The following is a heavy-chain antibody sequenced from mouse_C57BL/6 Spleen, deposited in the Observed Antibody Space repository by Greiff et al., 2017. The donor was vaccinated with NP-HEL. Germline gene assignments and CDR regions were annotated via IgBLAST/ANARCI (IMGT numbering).Heavy chain of an antibody. Sequence: VQLQQSGAELARPGASVKLSCKASGYTFTSYGISWVKQRTGQGLEWIGEIYPRSGNTYYNEKFKGKATLTADKSSSTAYMELRSLTSEDSAVYFCARDDYYGSSPYWYFDVWGTGTTVTVSS. CDR2: IYPRSGNT. V-gene: IGHV1-81*01. J-gene: IGHJ1*03. CDR1: GYTFTSYG. D-gene: IGHD1-1*01. CDR3: ARDDYYGSSPYWYFDV.